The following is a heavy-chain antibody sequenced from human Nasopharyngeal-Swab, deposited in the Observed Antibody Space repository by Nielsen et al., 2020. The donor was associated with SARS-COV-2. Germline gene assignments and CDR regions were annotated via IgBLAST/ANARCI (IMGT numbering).Heavy chain of an antibody. V-gene: IGHV1-2*02. Sequence: ASVKVSCKASGYTFTGYYMHWVRQAPGQGLEWMGWINPNSGGTNYAQKFQGRVTITRDTSASTAYMELSSLRSEDTAVYYCARDYQRDYMGYYGMDVWGQGTTVTVSS. CDR1: GYTFTGYY. J-gene: IGHJ6*02. D-gene: IGHD2-2*01. CDR3: ARDYQRDYMGYYGMDV. CDR2: INPNSGGT.